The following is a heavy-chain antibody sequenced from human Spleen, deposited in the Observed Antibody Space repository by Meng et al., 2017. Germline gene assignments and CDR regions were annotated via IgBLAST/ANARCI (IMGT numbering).Heavy chain of an antibody. CDR3: ARQLGYCSSTSCYARNYYYGMDV. CDR2: ISSGNIYI. D-gene: IGHD2-2*01. Sequence: GESLKISCAASGFTFSSYTMNWVRQAPGKGLEWVSSISSGNIYIYYADSVKGRITISRDNAKNSLYLQMNSLRAEDTAVYYCARQLGYCSSTSCYARNYYYGMDVWGQGTTVTVSS. V-gene: IGHV3-21*01. CDR1: GFTFSSYT. J-gene: IGHJ6*02.